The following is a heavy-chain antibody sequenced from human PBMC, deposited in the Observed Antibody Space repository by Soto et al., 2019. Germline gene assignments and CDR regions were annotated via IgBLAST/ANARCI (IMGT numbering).Heavy chain of an antibody. Sequence: GGSLRLSCAASGFTFSSYGMHWVRQAPGKGLEWVAVISYDGSNKYYADSVKGRFTISRDNSKNTLYLQMNSLRGEDTAVYYWAKDKRTYGDYVYYYYYMDVWGKGTTVTVSS. CDR2: ISYDGSNK. D-gene: IGHD4-17*01. CDR1: GFTFSSYG. V-gene: IGHV3-30*18. CDR3: AKDKRTYGDYVYYYYYMDV. J-gene: IGHJ6*03.